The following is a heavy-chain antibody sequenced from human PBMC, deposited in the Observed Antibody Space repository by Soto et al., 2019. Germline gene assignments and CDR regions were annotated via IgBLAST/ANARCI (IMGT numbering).Heavy chain of an antibody. CDR3: ARPIRYYYDSSGSPVAPHAFDI. CDR2: IYYSGST. D-gene: IGHD3-22*01. V-gene: IGHV4-59*08. Sequence: PSETLSLTCTVSGGSISSYYWSWIRQPPGKGLEWIGYIYYSGSTNYNPSLKSRVTISVATSKNQFSLKLSSVTAADTAVYYCARPIRYYYDSSGSPVAPHAFDIWGQGTMVTVSS. J-gene: IGHJ3*02. CDR1: GGSISSYY.